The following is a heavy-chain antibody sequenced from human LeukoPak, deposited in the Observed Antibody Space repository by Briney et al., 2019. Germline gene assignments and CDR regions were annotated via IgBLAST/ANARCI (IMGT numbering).Heavy chain of an antibody. CDR1: GFTFSSYW. CDR3: ARLYCHDSRCFYYFDS. D-gene: IGHD3-22*01. V-gene: IGHV3-74*01. CDR2: INTDGSST. J-gene: IGHJ4*02. Sequence: GGSLRLSCAASGFTFSSYWMHWVRQAPGKGLVWVSRINTDGSSTSYADSVKGRFTISRDNAKNSLYLQMDNLRAEDTAVYYCARLYCHDSRCFYYFDSWGQGTLVTVSS.